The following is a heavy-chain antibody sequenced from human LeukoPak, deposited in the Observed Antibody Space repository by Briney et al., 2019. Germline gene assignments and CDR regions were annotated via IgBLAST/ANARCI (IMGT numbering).Heavy chain of an antibody. CDR2: IIPIFGIA. D-gene: IGHD3-9*01. CDR3: ASGYDILTGYYTPSVGH. CDR1: GGTFSSYA. J-gene: IGHJ4*02. Sequence: ASVKVSCKASGGTFSSYAISWVRQAPGQGLEWMGRIIPIFGIANYAQKFQGRVTITADKSTSTAYMELSSLRSEDTAVYYCASGYDILTGYYTPSVGHWGQGTLLSVSS. V-gene: IGHV1-69*04.